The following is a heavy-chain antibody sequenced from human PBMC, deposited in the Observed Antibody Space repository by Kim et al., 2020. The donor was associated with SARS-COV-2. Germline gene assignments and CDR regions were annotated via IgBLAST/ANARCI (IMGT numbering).Heavy chain of an antibody. Sequence: GGSLRLSCAASGFTFTNYEMDWVRQAPGKGLEWVSYISSSGSTIYYADSVKGRFTISRDNAKNSLYLQMNSLRAEDTAVYYCARADFSSGPLGYWGQGTLVTVSS. D-gene: IGHD6-19*01. J-gene: IGHJ4*02. CDR3: ARADFSSGPLGY. CDR2: ISSSGSTI. CDR1: GFTFTNYE. V-gene: IGHV3-48*03.